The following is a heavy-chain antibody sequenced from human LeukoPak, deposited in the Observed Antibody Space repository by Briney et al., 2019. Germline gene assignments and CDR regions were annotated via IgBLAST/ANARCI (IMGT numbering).Heavy chain of an antibody. D-gene: IGHD3-22*01. V-gene: IGHV4-59*01. CDR3: ARERTSAYSYYFDY. CDR2: ISYSGST. Sequence: PSETLSLTCTVAGGSIVTYQWSWLRQPPGKGLEGIGYISYSGSTNYDPSLKSRVTISLDTSKNQFSLKVNSVTAADTAVYYCARERTSAYSYYFDYWGQGTLVTVSS. CDR1: GGSIVTYQ. J-gene: IGHJ4*02.